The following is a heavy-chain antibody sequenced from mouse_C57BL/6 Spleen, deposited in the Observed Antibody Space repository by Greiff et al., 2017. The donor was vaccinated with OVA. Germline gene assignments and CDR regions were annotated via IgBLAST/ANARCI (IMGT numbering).Heavy chain of an antibody. Sequence: EVMLVESGGGLVKPGGSLKLSCAASGFTFSSYAMSWVRQTPEKRLEWVATISDGGSYTYYPDNVKGRFTISRDNAKNNLYLQMSHLKSEDTAMYYCARDIYYDYDESPYWYFDVWGTGTTVTVSS. CDR1: GFTFSSYA. CDR2: ISDGGSYT. CDR3: ARDIYYDYDESPYWYFDV. J-gene: IGHJ1*03. V-gene: IGHV5-4*01. D-gene: IGHD2-4*01.